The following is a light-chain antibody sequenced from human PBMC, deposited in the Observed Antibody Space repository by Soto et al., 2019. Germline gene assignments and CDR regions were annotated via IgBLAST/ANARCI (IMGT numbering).Light chain of an antibody. CDR3: SSYTDSDTYV. CDR2: DVS. V-gene: IGLV2-14*01. CDR1: SSDVGGYNY. J-gene: IGLJ1*01. Sequence: QSVLTQPASVSGSPGQSITISCTGTSSDVGGYNYVSWYQQHPSKAPKLMIYDVSNRPSGVSNRFSGSKSGIRASLTISGLQAEDEADYYCSSYTDSDTYVFGTGTKLTVL.